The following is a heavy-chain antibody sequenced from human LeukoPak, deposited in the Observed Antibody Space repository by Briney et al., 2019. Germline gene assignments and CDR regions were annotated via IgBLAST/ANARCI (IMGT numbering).Heavy chain of an antibody. D-gene: IGHD3-22*01. J-gene: IGHJ6*03. Sequence: PGGSLRLSCAASGFTFSSYSMNWVRQAPGKGLEWIGSIYYSGSTYYNPSLKSRVTISLDTSKNQFSLKLRSVTAADTAVYYCARGYSSGYYFQYYYMDVWGKGTTVTVSS. CDR3: ARGYSSGYYFQYYYMDV. CDR2: IYYSGST. CDR1: GFTFSSYS. V-gene: IGHV4-39*07.